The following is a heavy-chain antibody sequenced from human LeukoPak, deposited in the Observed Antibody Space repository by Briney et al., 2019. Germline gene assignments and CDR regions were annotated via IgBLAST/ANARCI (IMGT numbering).Heavy chain of an antibody. J-gene: IGHJ4*02. CDR2: TSAYNGNT. CDR1: GYTFTSYG. D-gene: IGHD2-2*02. V-gene: IGHV1-18*01. Sequence: ASVKVSCKASGYTFTSYGISWVRQAPGQGLGWMGWTSAYNGNTNYAQKLQGRVTMTTDTSTSTAYMELRSLRSDDTAVYYCATARPSYCSSTSCYIGAFDYWGQGTLVTVSS. CDR3: ATARPSYCSSTSCYIGAFDY.